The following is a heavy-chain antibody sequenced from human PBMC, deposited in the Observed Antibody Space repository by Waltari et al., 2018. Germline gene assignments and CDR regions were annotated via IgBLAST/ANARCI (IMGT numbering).Heavy chain of an antibody. CDR1: GGSIRRHY. J-gene: IGHJ6*02. CDR3: ARELGRFNYYYGMDV. CDR2: IYYSGST. D-gene: IGHD3-3*01. V-gene: IGHV4-59*11. Sequence: QVQLQESGPGLLKPSETLSLTCTVSGGSIRRHYGSWISQTPGKGLEWIGYIYYSGSTNYNPSLKSRVTISVATSKNQFSLKLSSVPAADTAVYYCARELGRFNYYYGMDVWGQGTTVTVSS.